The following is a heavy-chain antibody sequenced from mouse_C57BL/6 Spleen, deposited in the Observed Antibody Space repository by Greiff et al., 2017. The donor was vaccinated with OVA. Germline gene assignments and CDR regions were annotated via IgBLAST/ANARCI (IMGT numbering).Heavy chain of an antibody. J-gene: IGHJ4*01. Sequence: EVKLQESGPGLVKPSQSLSLTCSVTGYSITSGYYWNWIRQFPGNKLEWMGYISYDGSNNYNPSLKNRISITRDTSKNQFFLKLNSVTTEDTATYYCARSYYDYDGAMDYWGQGTSVTVSS. CDR3: ARSYYDYDGAMDY. D-gene: IGHD2-4*01. CDR1: GYSITSGYY. CDR2: ISYDGSN. V-gene: IGHV3-6*01.